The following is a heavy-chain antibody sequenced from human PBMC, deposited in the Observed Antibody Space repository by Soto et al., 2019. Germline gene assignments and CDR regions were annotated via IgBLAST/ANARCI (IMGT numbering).Heavy chain of an antibody. V-gene: IGHV3-23*01. CDR1: GFTFSSYA. D-gene: IGHD3-3*01. CDR3: AKYHYLQYDFWSGYFDV. Sequence: EVQLLESGGGLVQPGGSLRLSCAASGFTFSSYAMCWVRQAPGKGLEWVSAISGSGGSTYYADSVKGRFTISRDNSKNTLNLQMKSLGAEDTAVYYCAKYHYLQYDFWSGYFDVWGQGTTVTVSS. CDR2: ISGSGGST. J-gene: IGHJ6*02.